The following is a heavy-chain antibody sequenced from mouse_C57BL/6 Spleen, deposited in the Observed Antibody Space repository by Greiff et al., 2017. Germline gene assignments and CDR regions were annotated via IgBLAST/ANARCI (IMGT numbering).Heavy chain of an antibody. J-gene: IGHJ4*01. V-gene: IGHV1-82*01. CDR1: GYAFSSSW. Sequence: QVQLQQSGPELVKPGASVKISCKASGYAFSSSWMNWVKQRPGKGLEWIGRIYPGDGDTNYNGKFKGKATLTADKSSSTAYMQLSSLTSEDSAVYCCARSSSYRYYAMDYWGQGTSVTVSS. CDR2: IYPGDGDT. CDR3: ARSSSYRYYAMDY. D-gene: IGHD1-1*01.